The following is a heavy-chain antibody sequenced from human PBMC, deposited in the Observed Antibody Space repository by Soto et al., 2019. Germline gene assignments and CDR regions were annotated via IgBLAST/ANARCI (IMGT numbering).Heavy chain of an antibody. Sequence: SVKVSCKSSGGTFSSYTISWVRQAPGQGLEWMGRIIPILGIANYAQKFQGRVTITADKSTSTAYMELSSLRSEDTAVYYCARVYGSESYYYYGMDVWGQGTTVTVSS. D-gene: IGHD3-10*01. J-gene: IGHJ6*02. V-gene: IGHV1-69*02. CDR1: GGTFSSYT. CDR2: IIPILGIA. CDR3: ARVYGSESYYYYGMDV.